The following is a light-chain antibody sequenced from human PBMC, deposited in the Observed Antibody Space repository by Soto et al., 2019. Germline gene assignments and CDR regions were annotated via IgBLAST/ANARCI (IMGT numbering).Light chain of an antibody. J-gene: IGKJ1*01. CDR1: ESLGSNY. CDR3: QQFGSSLRS. CDR2: ATS. Sequence: EIVLTQSPDTLSLSPGETATVSCRASESLGSNYLAWYQQRPGQAPRVLIFATSRRATDIPDRFSGSGSGTDFTLTISRREPEDFAVYYCQQFGSSLRSFGQGTKVEIK. V-gene: IGKV3-20*01.